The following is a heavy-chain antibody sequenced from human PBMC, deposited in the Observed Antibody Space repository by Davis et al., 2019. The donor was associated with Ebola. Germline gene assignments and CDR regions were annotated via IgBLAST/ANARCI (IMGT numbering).Heavy chain of an antibody. Sequence: MPSETLSLTCAVYGGSFSGYYWSWIRQPPGKGLEWIGEINHSGSTNYNPSLKSRVTISVDTSKNQFSLKLSSVTAADTAVYYCVSWLVPYFDYWGQGTLVTVSS. CDR3: VSWLVPYFDY. CDR1: GGSFSGYY. D-gene: IGHD6-19*01. CDR2: INHSGST. V-gene: IGHV4-34*01. J-gene: IGHJ4*02.